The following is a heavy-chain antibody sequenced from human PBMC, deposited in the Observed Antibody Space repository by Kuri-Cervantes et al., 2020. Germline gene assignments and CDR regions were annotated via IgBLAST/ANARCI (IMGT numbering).Heavy chain of an antibody. CDR2: ISSSGSST. D-gene: IGHD3-10*01. V-gene: IGHV3-23*01. CDR1: GFTFSSYA. CDR3: ARDLDRELFDYMDV. J-gene: IGHJ6*03. Sequence: GESLKISCAASGFTFSSYAMSWVRQAPGKGLEWVSGISSSGSSTFYADSLKGRFTISRDNAKNSLYLQMNSLRAEDTAAYYCARDLDRELFDYMDVWGKGTTVTASS.